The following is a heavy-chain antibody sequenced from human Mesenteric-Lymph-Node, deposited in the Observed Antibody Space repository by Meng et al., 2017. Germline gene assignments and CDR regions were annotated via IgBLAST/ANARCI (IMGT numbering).Heavy chain of an antibody. CDR3: AREAGATLQNDAFDV. V-gene: IGHV3-33*08. CDR2: IWYDGRYR. J-gene: IGHJ3*01. D-gene: IGHD1-26*01. CDR1: GFDFSNYW. Sequence: GESLKISCAASGFDFSNYWMSWVRQAPGKGLEWVASIWYDGRYRFHADSVKGRFTISRDYSKDTLYLEMNSLRVEDTAVYYCAREAGATLQNDAFDVWGQGTMVTVSS.